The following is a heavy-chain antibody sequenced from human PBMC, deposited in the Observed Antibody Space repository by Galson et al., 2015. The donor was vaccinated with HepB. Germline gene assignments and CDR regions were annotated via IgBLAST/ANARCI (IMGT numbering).Heavy chain of an antibody. D-gene: IGHD1-26*01. CDR3: ARSAGCELLSGRPDFDY. CDR1: GYTFTSYG. J-gene: IGHJ4*02. Sequence: SVKASCKASGYTFTSYGISWVRQAPGQGLEWMGWIRAYNGNTNYAQKLQGRVTMTTDTSTSTAYMELRSLRSYNTAVYYCARSAGCELLSGRPDFDYWGQGTLFTVSS. V-gene: IGHV1-18*01. CDR2: IRAYNGNT.